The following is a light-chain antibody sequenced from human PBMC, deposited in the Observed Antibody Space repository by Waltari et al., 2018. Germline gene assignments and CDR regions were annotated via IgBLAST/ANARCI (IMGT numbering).Light chain of an antibody. CDR1: QSVTTY. CDR3: QQSRTAPLT. J-gene: IGKJ4*01. CDR2: ATS. V-gene: IGKV1-39*01. Sequence: DIQMTQSPSSLSASVGDSVTITCRASQSVTTYLNWYQQKPGKAPNLLISATSILQSGVPSRFSGRGSGTYFTLTISSLQPEDFATYYCQQSRTAPLTFGGGTKVEIK.